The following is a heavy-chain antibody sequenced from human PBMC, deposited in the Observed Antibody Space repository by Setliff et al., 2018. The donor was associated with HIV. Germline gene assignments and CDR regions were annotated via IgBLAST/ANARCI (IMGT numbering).Heavy chain of an antibody. Sequence: SETLSLTCAVSGGSVSSDSSYWSWIRQPPGKGLEWIGYIYYSGSTNYNPSLKSRLTISVDTSKNQFSLKLSSVTAADTAVYYCARGSKGGFFDYWGQGTLVTVSS. J-gene: IGHJ4*02. CDR3: ARGSKGGFFDY. CDR2: IYYSGST. V-gene: IGHV4-61*01. CDR1: GGSVSSDSSY. D-gene: IGHD3-16*01.